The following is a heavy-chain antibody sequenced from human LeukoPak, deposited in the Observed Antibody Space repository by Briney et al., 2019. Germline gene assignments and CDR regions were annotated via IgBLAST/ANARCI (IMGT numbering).Heavy chain of an antibody. CDR2: ISAYNGNT. CDR3: ARVLNDYGGYGPGD. J-gene: IGHJ4*02. V-gene: IGHV1-18*01. Sequence: ASVKVSCKASGYTFTSYGISWVRQAPGQGLEWMGWISAYNGNTNYAQKLQGRVTMTTDTSTSTAYMELRSLRSDDTAVYYCARVLNDYGGYGPGDWGQGTLVTVSS. CDR1: GYTFTSYG. D-gene: IGHD4-17*01.